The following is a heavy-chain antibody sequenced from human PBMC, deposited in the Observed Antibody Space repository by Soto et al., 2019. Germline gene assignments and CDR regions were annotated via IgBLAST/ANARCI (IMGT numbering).Heavy chain of an antibody. CDR3: ARDKSKRVLPLDDFDI. CDR2: TYYRSKWSN. V-gene: IGHV6-1*01. D-gene: IGHD6-6*01. J-gene: IGHJ3*02. CDR1: GDSVFSNIAS. Sequence: SQTLSLTCAISGDSVFSNIASWFCIIHSPSGFLEWLVRTYYRSKWSNDYAVSVKSRITINPDTSKNQFSLQPNSVTPDDTAVYYCARDKSKRVLPLDDFDIWGQGTMVTVSS.